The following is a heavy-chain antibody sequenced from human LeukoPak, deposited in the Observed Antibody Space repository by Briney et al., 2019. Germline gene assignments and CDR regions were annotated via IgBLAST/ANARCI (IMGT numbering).Heavy chain of an antibody. CDR3: ARDGGDTATDDYYYYYMDV. J-gene: IGHJ6*03. D-gene: IGHD5-18*01. Sequence: VKVSCKASGYTFTSYDINWVRQATGQGPEWMGVINPSGGSTSYAQKFQGRVTMTRDMSTSTVYMELSSLRSEDTAVYYCARDGGDTATDDYYYYYMDVWGKGTTVTVSS. CDR1: GYTFTSYD. V-gene: IGHV1-46*01. CDR2: INPSGGST.